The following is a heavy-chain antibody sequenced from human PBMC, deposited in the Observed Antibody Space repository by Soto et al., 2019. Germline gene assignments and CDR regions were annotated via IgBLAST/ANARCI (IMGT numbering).Heavy chain of an antibody. J-gene: IGHJ4*02. D-gene: IGHD3-22*01. CDR1: GYSFAGYW. V-gene: IGHV5-10-1*01. Sequence: GESLKISCNGSGYSFAGYWITWVRQKPGKGLEWMRRIDPSDSQTYYSPSFRGHVTISVTKSITTVFLQWSSLRASDTAMYYCARQIYDSDTGPNFQYYFDSWGQGTPVTVSS. CDR3: ARQIYDSDTGPNFQYYFDS. CDR2: IDPSDSQT.